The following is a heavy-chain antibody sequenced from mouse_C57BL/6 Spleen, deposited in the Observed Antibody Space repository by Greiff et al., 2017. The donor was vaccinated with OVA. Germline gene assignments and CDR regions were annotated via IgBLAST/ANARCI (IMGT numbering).Heavy chain of an antibody. CDR2: IDPEDGET. CDR3: ARYYYGSSYRYFDV. Sequence: RTEQGLEWIGRIDPEDGETKYAPKFQGKATITADTSSNTAYLQLSSLTSEDTAVYYCARYYYGSSYRYFDVWGTGTTVTVSS. D-gene: IGHD1-1*01. V-gene: IGHV14-2*01. J-gene: IGHJ1*03.